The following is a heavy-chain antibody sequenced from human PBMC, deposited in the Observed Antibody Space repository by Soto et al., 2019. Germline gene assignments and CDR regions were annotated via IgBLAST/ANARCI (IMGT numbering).Heavy chain of an antibody. J-gene: IGHJ4*02. CDR2: IIPIFGTA. Sequence: CGAAWGRLRVYIISVVRPSHRQELEWMGGIIPIFGTANYAQKFQGRVTITADKSTSTAYMELSSLRSEDTAVYYCARRAIMHEFWSGLFDYCGQGTLVNVSS. D-gene: IGHD3-3*01. CDR3: ARRAIMHEFWSGLFDY. V-gene: IGHV1-69*06. CDR1: WGRLRVYI.